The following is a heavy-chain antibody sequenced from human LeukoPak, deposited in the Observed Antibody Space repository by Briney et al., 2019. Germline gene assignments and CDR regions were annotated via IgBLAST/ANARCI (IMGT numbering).Heavy chain of an antibody. CDR3: VRDRAGKGYFDY. CDR1: GYSISSGYY. D-gene: IGHD6-19*01. Sequence: SETLSLTCAVSGYSISSGYYWGWIRQPPGKGLEWIGSIFHSGSTYYNPSLKSRVTISVDTSKNQFSLKLSSVTAADTAVYYCVRDRAGKGYFDYWGQGTLVTVSS. CDR2: IFHSGST. V-gene: IGHV4-38-2*02. J-gene: IGHJ4*02.